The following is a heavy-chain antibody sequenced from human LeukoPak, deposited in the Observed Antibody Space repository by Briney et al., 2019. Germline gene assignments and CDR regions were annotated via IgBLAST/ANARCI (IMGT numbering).Heavy chain of an antibody. D-gene: IGHD6-13*01. CDR3: ARVTSSQRGYFQH. V-gene: IGHV4-34*01. CDR2: INHSGST. CDR1: GGSFSGYY. J-gene: IGHJ1*01. Sequence: SETLSLTCAVYGGSFSGYYWSWIRQPPGKGLEWIGEINHSGSTDYNPSLKSRVTISVDTSKNQFSLKLSSVTAADTAVYYCARVTSSQRGYFQHWGQGTLVTVSS.